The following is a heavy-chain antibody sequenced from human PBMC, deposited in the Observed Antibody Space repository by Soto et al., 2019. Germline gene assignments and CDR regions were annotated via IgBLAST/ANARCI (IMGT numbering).Heavy chain of an antibody. CDR1: GCSISSAYW. Sequence: SETLSLTCAVSGCSISSAYWWSWVRQPPGKGLEWIGQIYHSGSTNYNPSLKSRVTILVDKSKNQFSLNLRSLTAADTALYYCARSDTSMADYWGQGTLVTVSS. CDR3: ARSDTSMADY. V-gene: IGHV4-4*02. J-gene: IGHJ4*02. CDR2: IYHSGST. D-gene: IGHD5-18*01.